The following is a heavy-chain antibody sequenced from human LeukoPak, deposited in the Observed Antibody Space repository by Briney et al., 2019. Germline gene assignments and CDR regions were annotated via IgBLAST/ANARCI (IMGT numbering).Heavy chain of an antibody. J-gene: IGHJ4*02. CDR3: AREYYGDYYFDY. CDR1: GFTFSSHG. CDR2: IWYDGSNK. D-gene: IGHD4-17*01. Sequence: GGSLRLSCAASGFTFSSHGMHWVRQAPGKGLEWVALIWYDGSNKYHADSVKGRFTISRDNSKNTLFLQMNSLRAEDTAVYYCAREYYGDYYFDYWGQGTLVTVSS. V-gene: IGHV3-33*01.